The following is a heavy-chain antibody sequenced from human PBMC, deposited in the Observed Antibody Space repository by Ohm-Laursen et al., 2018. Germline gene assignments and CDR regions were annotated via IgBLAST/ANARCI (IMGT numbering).Heavy chain of an antibody. CDR2: ISWNSGSI. J-gene: IGHJ4*02. CDR3: AKLVATTDNLDY. D-gene: IGHD5-12*01. CDR1: GFTFSNAW. V-gene: IGHV3-9*01. Sequence: SLRLSCAASGFTFSNAWMSWVRQAPGKGLGWVSGISWNSGSIGYADSVKGRFTISRDNAKNSLYLQMNSLRAEDTALYYCAKLVATTDNLDYWGQGTLVTVSS.